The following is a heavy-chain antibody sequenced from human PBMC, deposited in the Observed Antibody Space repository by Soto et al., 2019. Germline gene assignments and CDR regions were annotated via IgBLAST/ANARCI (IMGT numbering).Heavy chain of an antibody. D-gene: IGHD6-19*01. CDR1: GFTFSNYA. V-gene: IGHV3-23*01. Sequence: EVQLLASGGGLVQPGGSLRLSCAAPGFTFSNYAMNWVRQAPGKGLEWVSVISGSGGSTYYADSVKGRFTISRDNSKNTLYLHMNSLRGEDTAVYYCAGRSSGSDFDYWGQGTLVTVSS. CDR3: AGRSSGSDFDY. CDR2: ISGSGGST. J-gene: IGHJ4*02.